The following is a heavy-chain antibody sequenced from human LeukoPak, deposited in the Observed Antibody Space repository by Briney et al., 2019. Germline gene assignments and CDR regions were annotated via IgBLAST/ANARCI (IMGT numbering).Heavy chain of an antibody. CDR3: ARDQYIVANVEQGCFDY. Sequence: ASVKISCKASGFTFSTYGVSWVRQAPGQGLEWMGGISVYSGKATYGQKFQTRVTLTTDTSTDTVYMELRSLRSDDTAMYFCARDQYIVANVEQGCFDYWGQGTLVTVSS. CDR2: ISVYSGKA. D-gene: IGHD5-12*01. CDR1: GFTFSTYG. V-gene: IGHV1-18*01. J-gene: IGHJ4*02.